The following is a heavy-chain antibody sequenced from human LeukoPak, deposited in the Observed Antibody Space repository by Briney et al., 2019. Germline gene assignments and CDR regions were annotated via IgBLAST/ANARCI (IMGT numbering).Heavy chain of an antibody. Sequence: PGGSLRLSCAASGFTFDDYAMHWVRQAPGKGLEWVSGISWNSGRIGYADSVKGRFTISRDNAKNSLYLQMNSLRAEDTALYYCAKDLSDSSGYYYTGGMDVWGQGTTVTVSS. D-gene: IGHD3-22*01. CDR1: GFTFDDYA. J-gene: IGHJ6*02. CDR3: AKDLSDSSGYYYTGGMDV. V-gene: IGHV3-9*01. CDR2: ISWNSGRI.